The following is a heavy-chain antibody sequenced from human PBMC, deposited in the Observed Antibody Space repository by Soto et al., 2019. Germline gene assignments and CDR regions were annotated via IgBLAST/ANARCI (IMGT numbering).Heavy chain of an antibody. D-gene: IGHD6-13*01. CDR1: GYTFTGYY. CDR3: ARDPVAAADEYYYGMDV. CDR2: INPNSGGT. V-gene: IGHV1-2*04. J-gene: IGHJ6*02. Sequence: QVQLVQSGAEVKKPGASVKVSCKASGYTFTGYYMQWVRQAPGQGLEWMGWINPNSGGTNYAQKFQGWVTMTRDTSISTAYMELSRLRSDDTAVYYCARDPVAAADEYYYGMDVWGQGTTVTVSS.